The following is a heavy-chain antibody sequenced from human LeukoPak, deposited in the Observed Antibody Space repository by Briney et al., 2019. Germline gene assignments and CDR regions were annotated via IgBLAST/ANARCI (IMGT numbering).Heavy chain of an antibody. CDR3: ASFYYDSSGSDPHAFDI. Sequence: PGESLKISCKGSGYSFTTHWIAWVRQMPGKGLEWMGIIYPGDSDTRYSPSFEGQVTISADKSISTAYLQWSSLKASDTAMYYCASFYYDSSGSDPHAFDIWGQGTMVTVSS. J-gene: IGHJ3*02. D-gene: IGHD3-22*01. CDR2: IYPGDSDT. CDR1: GYSFTTHW. V-gene: IGHV5-51*03.